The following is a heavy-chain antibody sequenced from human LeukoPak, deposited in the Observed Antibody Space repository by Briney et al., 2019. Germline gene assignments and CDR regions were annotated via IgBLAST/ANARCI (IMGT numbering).Heavy chain of an antibody. Sequence: SGTLSLTCAVSGGSISSSNWWSWVRQPPGKGLEWIGEIYHSGSTNYNPSLKSRVTISVDKSKNQFSLKLSSVTAADTAVYYCATRADGSGSYYYYYYGMDVWGQGTTVTVSS. J-gene: IGHJ6*02. CDR1: GGSISSSNW. D-gene: IGHD3-10*01. CDR2: IYHSGST. CDR3: ATRADGSGSYYYYYYGMDV. V-gene: IGHV4-4*02.